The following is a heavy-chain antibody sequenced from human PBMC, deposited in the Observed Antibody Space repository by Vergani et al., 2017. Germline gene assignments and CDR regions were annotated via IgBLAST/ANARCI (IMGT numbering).Heavy chain of an antibody. CDR2: IKQDGSEK. J-gene: IGHJ6*02. CDR3: ARDLEIVVVVSGDGMVV. V-gene: IGHV3-7*01. CDR1: GFTFRRYW. D-gene: IGHD2-15*01. Sequence: EVQLVESGGGLVQPGGSLRLSCAASGFTFRRYWMSWVRQAPGKGLEWVANIKQDGSEKYYVDSVKGRFTISRDNAKNSLYLQMNSLRAEDTAVYYCARDLEIVVVVSGDGMVVWGQGTSVTVSS.